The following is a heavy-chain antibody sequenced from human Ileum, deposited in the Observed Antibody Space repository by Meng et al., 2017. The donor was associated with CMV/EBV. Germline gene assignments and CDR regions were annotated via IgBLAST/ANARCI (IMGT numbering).Heavy chain of an antibody. J-gene: IGHJ4*02. D-gene: IGHD5-24*01. CDR1: VASLHSYS. Sequence: SLPCSVFVASLHSYSCGWSRQPPGKGPEWVGHIYKTGPTNYNPSLMDRVTISVEPSKNQFSLRLRSVTAADTAVYYCAGGPGWLPTDWGRGTLVTVSS. CDR3: AGGPGWLPTD. V-gene: IGHV4-59*01. CDR2: IYKTGPT.